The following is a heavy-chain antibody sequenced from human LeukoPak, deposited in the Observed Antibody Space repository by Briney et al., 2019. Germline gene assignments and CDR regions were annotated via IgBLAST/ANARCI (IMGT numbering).Heavy chain of an antibody. J-gene: IGHJ4*02. V-gene: IGHV4-59*01. D-gene: IGHD3-22*01. Sequence: PSETLSLTCTVSGGSISSYYWSWIRQPPGKGLEWIGYIYYSGSTNYNPSLKSRVTISVDTSKNQFSLKLSSVTAADTAVYPCARGREYYDSSGYSLWGQGTLVTVSS. CDR3: ARGREYYDSSGYSL. CDR1: GGSISSYY. CDR2: IYYSGST.